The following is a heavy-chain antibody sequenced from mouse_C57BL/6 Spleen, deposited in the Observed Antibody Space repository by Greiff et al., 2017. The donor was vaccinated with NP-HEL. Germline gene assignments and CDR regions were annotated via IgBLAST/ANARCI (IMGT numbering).Heavy chain of an antibody. V-gene: IGHV1-26*01. Sequence: EVQLQQSGPELVKPGASVKISCKASGYTFTDYYMNWVKQSHGKSLEWIGDINPNNGGTSYNQKFKGKATLTVDKSSSTAYMELRSLTSEDSAVYYCASSTMVTRGIAYWGQGTLVTVSA. D-gene: IGHD2-2*01. CDR1: GYTFTDYY. J-gene: IGHJ3*01. CDR3: ASSTMVTRGIAY. CDR2: INPNNGGT.